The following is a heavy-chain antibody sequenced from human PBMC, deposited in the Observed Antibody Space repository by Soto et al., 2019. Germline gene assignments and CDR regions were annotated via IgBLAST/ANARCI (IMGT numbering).Heavy chain of an antibody. CDR3: VLSPHVSGRRHFDY. CDR2: VYWDEDK. CDR1: GFSFSTSRVG. Sequence: QITLKESGPTLVKPTQTLTLTCSFSGFSFSTSRVGVGWIRQSPGKALEWLALVYWDEDKLYSPSLESRLTFTQDTSKNQVVLAVTDADPLDTTTYFRVLSPHVSGRRHFDYSGQGTLVTVSS. D-gene: IGHD3-10*01. V-gene: IGHV2-5*02. J-gene: IGHJ4*02.